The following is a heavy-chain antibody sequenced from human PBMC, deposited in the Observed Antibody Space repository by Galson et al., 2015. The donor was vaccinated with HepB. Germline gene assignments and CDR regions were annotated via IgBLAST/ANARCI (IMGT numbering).Heavy chain of an antibody. D-gene: IGHD6-13*01. CDR3: ARDKEAAAGMGLADY. J-gene: IGHJ4*02. CDR2: ISYDGSNK. V-gene: IGHV3-30*04. CDR1: GFTFSSYA. Sequence: SLRLSCAASGFTFSSYAMHWVRQAPGKGLEWVAVISYDGSNKYYADSVKGRFTISRDNSKNTLYLQMNSLRAEDTAVYYCARDKEAAAGMGLADYWGQGTLVTVSS.